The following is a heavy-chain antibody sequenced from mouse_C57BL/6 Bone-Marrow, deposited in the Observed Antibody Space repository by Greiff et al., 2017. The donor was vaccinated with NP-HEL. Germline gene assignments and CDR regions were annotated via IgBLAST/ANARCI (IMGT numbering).Heavy chain of an antibody. D-gene: IGHD1-1*01. V-gene: IGHV3-6*01. CDR1: GYSITSGYY. CDR2: ISYDGSN. CDR3: ARVYGSSYGYFDY. Sequence: ESGPGLVKPSQSLSLTCSVTGYSITSGYYWNWIRQFPGNKLEWMGYISYDGSNNSNPSLKNRISITRDTSKNQFFLKLNSVTTEDTATYYCARVYGSSYGYFDYWGQGTTLTVSS. J-gene: IGHJ2*01.